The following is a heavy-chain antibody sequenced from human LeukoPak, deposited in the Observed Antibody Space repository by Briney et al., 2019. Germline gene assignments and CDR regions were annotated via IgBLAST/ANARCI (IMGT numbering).Heavy chain of an antibody. Sequence: GASVKVSCKASGGTFSSYAISWVRQAPGQGLEWMGRIIPIFGTANYAQKFQGRVTITTDESTSTAYMELSSLRSEDTAVYYCARDVSGSPTAWWFDPWGQGTLVTVSS. CDR3: ARDVSGSPTAWWFDP. CDR2: IIPIFGTA. CDR1: GGTFSSYA. V-gene: IGHV1-69*05. J-gene: IGHJ5*02. D-gene: IGHD1-26*01.